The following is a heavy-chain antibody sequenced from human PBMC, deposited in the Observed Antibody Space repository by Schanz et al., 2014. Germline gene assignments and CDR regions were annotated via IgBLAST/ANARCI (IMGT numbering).Heavy chain of an antibody. Sequence: PGGSLRLSCAASGFSFSDYYMSWIRQAPGKGLEWVSAISGGGGTTYYADSVKGRFGISRDNAKNSLFLQMNSLRPEDTAVYYCARGRVLESWGQGTLVTVSS. CDR2: ISGGGGTT. CDR1: GFSFSDYY. V-gene: IGHV3-11*04. D-gene: IGHD1-1*01. J-gene: IGHJ5*02. CDR3: ARGRVLES.